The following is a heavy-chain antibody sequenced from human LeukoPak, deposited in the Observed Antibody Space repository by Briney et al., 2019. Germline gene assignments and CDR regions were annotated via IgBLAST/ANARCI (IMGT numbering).Heavy chain of an antibody. Sequence: GGSLRLSCAASGFTLSDYYMSWIRQAPGKGLEWVSYISSSGTTKYYADSVKGRFTISRDNAKNSLYLQMNSLRAEDTAVYSCARERANNGGKGGFDPWGQGTLVTVSS. CDR2: ISSSGTTK. CDR3: ARERANNGGKGGFDP. J-gene: IGHJ5*02. V-gene: IGHV3-11*01. CDR1: GFTLSDYY. D-gene: IGHD4-23*01.